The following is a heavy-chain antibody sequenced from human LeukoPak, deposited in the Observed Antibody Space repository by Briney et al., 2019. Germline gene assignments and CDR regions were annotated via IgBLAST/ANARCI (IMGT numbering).Heavy chain of an antibody. V-gene: IGHV4-61*02. J-gene: IGHJ6*02. Sequence: PSGTLSLTCTDSGGSISSGSYYWGCIRQPAGKGLESIVRIYTSGSTNYNPPLKSRVTISVDASKNQFSLQLSSVTAADTAVYYCARDSTAMAPYYGMDVWAQGTTDTVSS. D-gene: IGHD5-18*01. CDR3: ARDSTAMAPYYGMDV. CDR2: IYTSGST. CDR1: GGSISSGSYY.